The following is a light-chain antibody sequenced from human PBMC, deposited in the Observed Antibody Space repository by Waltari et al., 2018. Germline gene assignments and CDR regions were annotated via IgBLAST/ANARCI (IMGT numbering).Light chain of an antibody. Sequence: QSALTQPASVSGSPGQSITISCAGSRYDVGGYKFVSWYQQPPGRAPKLLIYDVRNRPSGISSRFAGSKSGSTASLTISGLQTEDEADYFCSSYTSSTTVVFGGGTKLTVL. CDR1: RYDVGGYKF. CDR3: SSYTSSTTVV. V-gene: IGLV2-14*03. CDR2: DVR. J-gene: IGLJ2*01.